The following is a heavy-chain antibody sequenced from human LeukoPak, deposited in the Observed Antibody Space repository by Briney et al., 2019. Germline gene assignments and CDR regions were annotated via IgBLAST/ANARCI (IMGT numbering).Heavy chain of an antibody. D-gene: IGHD1-26*01. CDR3: ARVGATPLDY. J-gene: IGHJ4*02. CDR2: IYYSGST. Sequence: SETLSLTCTVSGGSISSYYWSWIRQPPGKGLEWIGSIYYSGSTYYNPSLKSRVTISVDTSKNQFSLKLSPVTAADTAVYYCARVGATPLDYWGQGTLVTVSS. V-gene: IGHV4-59*05. CDR1: GGSISSYY.